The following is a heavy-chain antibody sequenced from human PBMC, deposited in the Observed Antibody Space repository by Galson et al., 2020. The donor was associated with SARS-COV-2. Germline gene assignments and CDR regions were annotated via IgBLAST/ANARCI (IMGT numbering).Heavy chain of an antibody. V-gene: IGHV3-30*18. J-gene: IGHJ6*02. CDR3: AKEQTSGYIVHGMDV. D-gene: IGHD3-3*01. CDR2: ISYDGSNK. Sequence: GGSLRLSCAASGFTFSSYGMHWVRQAPGKGLEWVAVISYDGSNKYYADSVKGRFTISRDNSKNTLYLQMNSLRAEDTAVYYCAKEQTSGYIVHGMDVWGQGTTVTVSS. CDR1: GFTFSSYG.